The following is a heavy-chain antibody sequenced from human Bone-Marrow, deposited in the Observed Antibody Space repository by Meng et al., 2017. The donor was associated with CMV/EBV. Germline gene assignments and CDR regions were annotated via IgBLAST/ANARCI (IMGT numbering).Heavy chain of an antibody. J-gene: IGHJ4*02. CDR2: ISWNSGSI. D-gene: IGHD1-26*01. CDR3: AKGRAGYSGGYLGDS. V-gene: IGHV3-9*01. CDR1: GFTFDDYA. Sequence: SLKISCAASGFTFDDYAMHWVRQAPGKGLEWVSGISWNSGSIGYADSVKGRFTISRDNSRKTLFLQADSLRAEDTALYYCAKGRAGYSGGYLGDSWGQGTLVTVSS.